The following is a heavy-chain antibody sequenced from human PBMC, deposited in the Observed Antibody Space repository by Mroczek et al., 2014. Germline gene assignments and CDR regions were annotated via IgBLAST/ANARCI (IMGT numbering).Heavy chain of an antibody. J-gene: IGHJ5*02. CDR1: GGYFSDYF. CDR3: ARDFYYDTTGGAPFGP. D-gene: IGHD3-22*01. V-gene: IGHV4-59*01. Sequence: QVQLQQWGPGLVKPSETLSLTCTVSGGYFSDYFWSWIRQSPGKGLEWIGHIHVSGVTEYNPSLKSRVSMSVDESKMHFSLRLISVTVADTAMYFCARDFYYDTTGGAPFGPWGRGALVAVST. CDR2: IHVSGVT.